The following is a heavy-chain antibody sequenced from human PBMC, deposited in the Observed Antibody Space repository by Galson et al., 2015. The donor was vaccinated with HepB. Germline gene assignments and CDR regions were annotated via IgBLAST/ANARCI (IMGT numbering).Heavy chain of an antibody. CDR1: GFTFSSYS. CDR3: VRGEGGSNYVY. V-gene: IGHV3-23*01. CDR2: ISAGGDRT. J-gene: IGHJ4*02. Sequence: SLRLSCAASGFTFSSYSMIWVRQAPGKGLEWVSEISAGGDRTYYPDSVKGRFSSSRDNSRNTLYMQMNSLRAEDTALYYCVRGEGGSNYVYWGQGILVTVSS. D-gene: IGHD4-11*01.